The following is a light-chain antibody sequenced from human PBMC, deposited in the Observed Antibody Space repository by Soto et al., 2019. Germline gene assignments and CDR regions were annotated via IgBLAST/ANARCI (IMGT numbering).Light chain of an antibody. Sequence: DIQMTQSPSTLSASVGDRVTITCLASQSISSWFAWYQQKPGKAPKLLIYDASSLESGVPSRFSGSGSGTEFTLTISSLQPDDFATYYCQQYNSYPGTFGQGTKLEIK. CDR2: DAS. J-gene: IGKJ2*02. CDR1: QSISSW. CDR3: QQYNSYPGT. V-gene: IGKV1-5*01.